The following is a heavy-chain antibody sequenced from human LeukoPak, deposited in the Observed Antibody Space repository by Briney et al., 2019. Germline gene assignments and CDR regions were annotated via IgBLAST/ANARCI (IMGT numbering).Heavy chain of an antibody. D-gene: IGHD2-21*01. Sequence: GGSLRLSCAASGFTFRNYWMHWVRQAPGKGLWWVSRINSDGSSTTYADSVKGRFTMSRDNAKNTLYLQMNSLRAEDTAVYYCARGGFGIVVVSAIDYWGQGTLVTVSS. J-gene: IGHJ4*02. V-gene: IGHV3-74*01. CDR1: GFTFRNYW. CDR2: INSDGSST. CDR3: ARGGFGIVVVSAIDY.